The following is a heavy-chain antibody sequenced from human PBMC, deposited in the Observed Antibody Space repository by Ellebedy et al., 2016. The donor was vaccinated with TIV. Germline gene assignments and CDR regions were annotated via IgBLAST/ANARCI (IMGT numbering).Heavy chain of an antibody. V-gene: IGHV3-48*01. CDR3: ARLDGDYVLGGGMDV. CDR2: ISSSSSTI. D-gene: IGHD4-17*01. Sequence: GASLKISXAASGFTFSSYSMNWVRQAPGKGLEWVSYISSSSSTIYYADSVKGRFTISRDNSKNTLYLQMNSLRAEDTAMYYCARLDGDYVLGGGMDVWGQGTTVTVSS. J-gene: IGHJ6*02. CDR1: GFTFSSYS.